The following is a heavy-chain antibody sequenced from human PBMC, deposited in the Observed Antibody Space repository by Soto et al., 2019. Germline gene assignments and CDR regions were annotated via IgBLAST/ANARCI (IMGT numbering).Heavy chain of an antibody. CDR1: GFTFDDYA. Sequence: GGSLRLSCAASGFTFDDYAMHWVRQAPGKGLEWVSGISWNSGSIGYADSVKGRFTISRDNAKNSLYLQMNSLRAEDTALYYCAKDTSGRPSGHFQHWGQGTLVTVSS. V-gene: IGHV3-9*01. CDR3: AKDTSGRPSGHFQH. CDR2: ISWNSGSI. D-gene: IGHD6-19*01. J-gene: IGHJ1*01.